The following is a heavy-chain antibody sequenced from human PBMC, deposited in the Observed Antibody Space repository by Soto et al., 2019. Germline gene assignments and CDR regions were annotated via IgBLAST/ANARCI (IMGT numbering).Heavy chain of an antibody. V-gene: IGHV3-11*01. CDR1: GFSFSSHY. Sequence: PVGSLRLSCVASGFSFSSHYMTWIRQAPGKGLEWVSYISSGADTIYYSDSVKGRFTVSRDNARNSLYLQMDSLRAEDTAIYYCAGDPYYYASDYWGQGTLVTVSS. J-gene: IGHJ4*02. CDR3: AGDPYYYASDY. CDR2: ISSGADTI. D-gene: IGHD3-10*01.